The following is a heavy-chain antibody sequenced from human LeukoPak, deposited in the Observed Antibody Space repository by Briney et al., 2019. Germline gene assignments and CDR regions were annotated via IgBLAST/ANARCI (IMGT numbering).Heavy chain of an antibody. D-gene: IGHD5-18*01. J-gene: IGHJ6*03. CDR1: GGTFSSYT. CDR3: ATAMAPVGDSTSTMGYYYYYYMDV. CDR2: IIPILGIA. V-gene: IGHV1-69*02. Sequence: SVKVSXKASGGTFSSYTISWVRQAPGQGLEWMGRIIPILGIANYAQKFQGRVTITADKSTSTAYMELSSLRSEDTAVYYCATAMAPVGDSTSTMGYYYYYYMDVWGKGTTVTVSS.